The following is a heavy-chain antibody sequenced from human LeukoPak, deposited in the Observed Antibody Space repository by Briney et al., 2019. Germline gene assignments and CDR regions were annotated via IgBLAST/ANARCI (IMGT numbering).Heavy chain of an antibody. D-gene: IGHD4-23*01. CDR2: INTDTGNT. CDR1: GYTFTSYY. J-gene: IGHJ4*02. CDR3: ARDRDLRWGQFDY. Sequence: ASVKVSCKASGYTFTSYYMHWVRQAPGQGLEWMGWINTDTGNTNYAQKLQGRVTMTTDTSTTTVYMELRSLRSDDTAVYYCARDRDLRWGQFDYWGQGTLVTVSS. V-gene: IGHV1-18*04.